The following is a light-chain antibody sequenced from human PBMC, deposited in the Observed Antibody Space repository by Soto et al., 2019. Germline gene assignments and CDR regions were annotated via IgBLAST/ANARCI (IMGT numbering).Light chain of an antibody. V-gene: IGKV3-20*01. CDR1: QSINSF. CDR3: QQYGGSPRT. Sequence: ELVLTQSPGTLSLSPGEGATLSCRASQSINSFLAWYQQRRGQAPRLLIHGASNRATGIPDRFSGSGSGTDCTRTNSRLEPEDFAVYYCQQYGGSPRTVGQGTKVDIK. J-gene: IGKJ1*01. CDR2: GAS.